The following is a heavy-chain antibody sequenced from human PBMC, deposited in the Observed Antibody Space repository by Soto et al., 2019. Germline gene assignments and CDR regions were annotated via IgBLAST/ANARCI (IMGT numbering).Heavy chain of an antibody. Sequence: ASVKVSCKASGGTFSSYAISWVRQAPGQGLEWMGGIIPIFGTANCAQKFQGRVTITADESTSTAYMELSSLRSEDTAVYYCARDGIAVAGMSYYYYGTDVWGQGTTVTVSS. J-gene: IGHJ6*02. V-gene: IGHV1-69*13. CDR2: IIPIFGTA. D-gene: IGHD6-19*01. CDR1: GGTFSSYA. CDR3: ARDGIAVAGMSYYYYGTDV.